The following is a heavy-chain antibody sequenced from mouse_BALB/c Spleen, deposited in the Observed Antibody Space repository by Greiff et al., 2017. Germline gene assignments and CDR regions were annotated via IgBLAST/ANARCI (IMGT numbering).Heavy chain of an antibody. D-gene: IGHD1-2*01. V-gene: IGHV1-14*01. J-gene: IGHJ3*01. CDR1: GYTFTSYV. CDR3: AIITTATYPFAY. Sequence: VHVKQSGPELVKPGASVKMSCKASGYTFTSYVMHWVKQKPGQGLEWIGYINPYNDGTKYNEKFKGKATLTSDKSSSTAYMELSSLTSEDSAVYYCAIITTATYPFAYWGQGTLVTVSA. CDR2: INPYNDGT.